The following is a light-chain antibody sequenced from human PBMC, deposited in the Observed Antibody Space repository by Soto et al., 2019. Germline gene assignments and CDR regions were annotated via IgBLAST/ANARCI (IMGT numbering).Light chain of an antibody. CDR3: QLYGGLRPFT. CDR2: RAP. J-gene: IGKJ3*01. Sequence: EIVLTQSPGTLSLSPGERATLSCRASRSVSSGDLAWYQQKPGQAPRLLIYRAPRRATGIPDRFSGSGSGKDFTLTITRLEAEDFADYYCQLYGGLRPFTFGPGTKVDIK. CDR1: RSVSSGD. V-gene: IGKV3-20*01.